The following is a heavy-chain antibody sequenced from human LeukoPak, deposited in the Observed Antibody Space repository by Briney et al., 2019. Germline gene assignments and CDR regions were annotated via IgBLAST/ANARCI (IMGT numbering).Heavy chain of an antibody. J-gene: IGHJ4*02. V-gene: IGHV4-34*01. CDR2: INHIGST. D-gene: IGHD6-6*01. CDR1: GGSFSGHY. Sequence: SETLSLTCAVYGGSFSGHYWSWIRHPPGKGLEWIGEINHIGSTAYNPSITSRVTIAVDTSKNQFSLKLSSVTAADTAVYYCAKTPTALVRGGYYFDNWGRGTLVTVSS. CDR3: AKTPTALVRGGYYFDN.